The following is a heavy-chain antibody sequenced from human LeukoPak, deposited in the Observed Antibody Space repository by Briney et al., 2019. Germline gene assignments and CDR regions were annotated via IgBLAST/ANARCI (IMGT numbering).Heavy chain of an antibody. Sequence: SETLSLTCAVYGGSFSGYYWSWIRQPPGKGLEWIGEINHSGSTNYNPSLKSRVTISVDTSKNQFSLKLSSVTAADTAVYYCARGLNYYDSSGYYGFDYWGQGTLVPVSS. J-gene: IGHJ4*02. D-gene: IGHD3-22*01. CDR2: INHSGST. CDR1: GGSFSGYY. CDR3: ARGLNYYDSSGYYGFDY. V-gene: IGHV4-34*01.